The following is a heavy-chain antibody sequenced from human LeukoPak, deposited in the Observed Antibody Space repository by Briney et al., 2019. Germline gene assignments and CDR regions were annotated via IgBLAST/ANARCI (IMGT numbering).Heavy chain of an antibody. CDR3: AFYDYVWGSYRN. CDR1: GYTFTGYY. D-gene: IGHD3-16*02. J-gene: IGHJ4*02. V-gene: IGHV1-2*02. CDR2: INPNSGGT. Sequence: GASVKVSCKASGYTFTGYYMHWVRQAPGQGLEWMGWINPNSGGTNYAQKFQGGVTMTRDTSISTAYMELSRLRSDDTAVYYCAFYDYVWGSYRNWGQGTLVTVSS.